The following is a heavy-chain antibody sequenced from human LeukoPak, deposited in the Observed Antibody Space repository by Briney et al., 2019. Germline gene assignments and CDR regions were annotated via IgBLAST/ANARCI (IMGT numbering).Heavy chain of an antibody. CDR3: AKGSDYYGSVTSKKTD. V-gene: IGHV3-23*01. Sequence: GGSLRLSCSASGFTFSNYAIHWVRQAPGKGLEWVSLISGGSGNIYYVDSVKGRFTISRDNSKNTLYVQMTSLRAEDTAIYYCAKGSDYYGSVTSKKTDWGQGTLVTVSS. CDR2: ISGGSGNI. J-gene: IGHJ4*02. CDR1: GFTFSNYA. D-gene: IGHD3-10*01.